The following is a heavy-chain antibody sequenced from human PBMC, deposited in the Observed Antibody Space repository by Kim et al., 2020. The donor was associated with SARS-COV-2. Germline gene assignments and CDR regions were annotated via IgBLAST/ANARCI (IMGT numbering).Heavy chain of an antibody. CDR2: IYYSGST. Sequence: SETLSLTCTVSGGSISSYYWSWIRQPPGKGLEWIGYIYYSGSTNYNPSLKSRVTISVDTSKNQFSLKLSSVTAADTAVYYCARESSGYWPGSAGWYFDLWGRGTLVTVSS. V-gene: IGHV4-59*01. J-gene: IGHJ2*01. CDR1: GGSISSYY. CDR3: ARESSGYWPGSAGWYFDL. D-gene: IGHD3-22*01.